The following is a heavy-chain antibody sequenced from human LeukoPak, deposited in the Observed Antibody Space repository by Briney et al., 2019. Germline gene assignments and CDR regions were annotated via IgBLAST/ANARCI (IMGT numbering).Heavy chain of an antibody. Sequence: SETLSVTCTVSGGSISIYYWSWIRQPPGKGLEWIGYIYNSGSTYYNPSLKSRVTISVDTSKNQFSLRLSSVTAADAAVYYCVRDRELNYWGQGTLVTVSS. CDR1: GGSISIYY. CDR3: VRDRELNY. J-gene: IGHJ4*02. D-gene: IGHD1-26*01. V-gene: IGHV4-59*01. CDR2: IYNSGST.